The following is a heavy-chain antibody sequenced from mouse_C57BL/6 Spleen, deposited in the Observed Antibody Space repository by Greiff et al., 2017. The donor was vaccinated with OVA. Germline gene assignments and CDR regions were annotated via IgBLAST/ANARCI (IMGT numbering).Heavy chain of an antibody. D-gene: IGHD1-1*01. CDR1: GYTFTNYW. Sequence: VQLQESGAELVRPGTSVKMSCKASGYTFTNYWIGWAKQRPGHGLEWIGDIYPGGGYTNYNEKFKGKATLTVDKSSSTAYMQFSSLTSEDSAIYYYARVYGSKDYYAMDYWGQGTSVTVSS. V-gene: IGHV1-63*01. CDR3: ARVYGSKDYYAMDY. J-gene: IGHJ4*01. CDR2: IYPGGGYT.